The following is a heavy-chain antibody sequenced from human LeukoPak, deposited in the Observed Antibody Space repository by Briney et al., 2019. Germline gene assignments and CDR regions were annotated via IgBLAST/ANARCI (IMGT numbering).Heavy chain of an antibody. Sequence: SETLSLTCTVSGASISSYYWNWIRQPPGKELEWIGYIYYSGSTNYNPSLKSRVTISVDTSKNQFSLKLSSVTAADTATYYCARTYSNAFDPWGQGTLVTVSS. D-gene: IGHD2/OR15-2a*01. CDR3: ARTYSNAFDP. V-gene: IGHV4-59*08. J-gene: IGHJ5*02. CDR1: GASISSYY. CDR2: IYYSGST.